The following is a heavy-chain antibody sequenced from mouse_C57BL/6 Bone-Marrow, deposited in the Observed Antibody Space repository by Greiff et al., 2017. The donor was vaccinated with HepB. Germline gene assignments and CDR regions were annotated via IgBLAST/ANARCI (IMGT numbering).Heavy chain of an antibody. J-gene: IGHJ3*01. CDR3: ANSPLIYYDSDSFAY. Sequence: QVQLKQSGAELARPGASVKLSCKASGYTFTSYGISWVKQRTGQGLEWIGEIYPRSGNTYYNEKFKGKATLTADKSSSTAYMELRSLTSEDSAVYFCANSPLIYYDSDSFAYWGQVTLVTVSA. CDR2: IYPRSGNT. CDR1: GYTFTSYG. V-gene: IGHV1-81*01. D-gene: IGHD2-4*01.